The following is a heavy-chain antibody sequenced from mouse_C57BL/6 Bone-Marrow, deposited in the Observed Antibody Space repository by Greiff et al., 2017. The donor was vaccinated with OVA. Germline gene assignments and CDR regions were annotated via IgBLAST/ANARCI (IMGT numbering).Heavy chain of an antibody. Sequence: LQQPGAELVMPGASVKLSCKASGYTFTSYWMHWVKQRPGQGLEWIGEIDPSDSYTNYNQKFKGKSTLTVDKSSSTAYMQLSSLTSEDSAVYYCARSRTGKDYWGQGTTLTVSS. CDR1: GYTFTSYW. CDR2: IDPSDSYT. V-gene: IGHV1-69*01. D-gene: IGHD4-1*01. J-gene: IGHJ2*01. CDR3: ARSRTGKDY.